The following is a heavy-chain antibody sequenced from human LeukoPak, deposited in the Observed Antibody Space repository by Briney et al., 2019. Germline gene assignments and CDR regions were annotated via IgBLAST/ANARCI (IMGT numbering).Heavy chain of an antibody. D-gene: IGHD5-18*01. J-gene: IGHJ4*02. Sequence: VASVKVSCKASGYTFTGYYMHWVRQAPGQGLEWMGWINPNSGGTNYAQKFQGRVTMTRDTSISTAYMELSRLRSDDTAVYYCARDRRVDTAFIDYWGQGTLVTVSS. V-gene: IGHV1-2*02. CDR2: INPNSGGT. CDR1: GYTFTGYY. CDR3: ARDRRVDTAFIDY.